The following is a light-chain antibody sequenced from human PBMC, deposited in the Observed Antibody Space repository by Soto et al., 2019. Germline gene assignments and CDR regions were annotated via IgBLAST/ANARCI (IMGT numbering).Light chain of an antibody. CDR1: QDISKW. Sequence: DIQMTQSPSFVSASVGDRVTITCRASQDISKWLAWYQHKPGRAPKILIFAASTLQRGVPSRFSGSGSGTDFTLTISSLQPEDSATYYCQQADSIPLTFGGGTKVDFK. J-gene: IGKJ4*01. CDR3: QQADSIPLT. V-gene: IGKV1-12*01. CDR2: AAS.